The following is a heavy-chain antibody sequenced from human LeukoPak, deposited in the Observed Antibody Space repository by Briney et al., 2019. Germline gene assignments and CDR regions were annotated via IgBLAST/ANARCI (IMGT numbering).Heavy chain of an antibody. V-gene: IGHV3-21*01. CDR2: ISSSSYI. CDR3: ARDQPLVRYYYDSSGYYDY. CDR1: GFTFSSYS. J-gene: IGHJ4*02. Sequence: GGSLRLSCAASGFTFSSYSMNWVRQAPGKGLEWVSSISSSSYIYYADSVKGRFTISRDNAKNSLYLQMNSLRAEDTAVYYCARDQPLVRYYYDSSGYYDYWGQGTLVTVSS. D-gene: IGHD3-22*01.